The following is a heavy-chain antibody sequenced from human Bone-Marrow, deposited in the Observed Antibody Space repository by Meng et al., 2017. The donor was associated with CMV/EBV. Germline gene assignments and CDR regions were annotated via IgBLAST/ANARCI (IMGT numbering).Heavy chain of an antibody. CDR2: ISSSGSTK. D-gene: IGHD5-12*01. V-gene: IGHV3-48*03. Sequence: GESLKISCATSGFTLSSYEMIWVRRAPGKGLEWVSFISSSGSTKYYAVSVRGRFTISRDNAKNSVYLQMNSLRAEDTAVYYCARAYVDIVATIIAYYYYGMDVWGQGTTVTVSS. CDR1: GFTLSSYE. CDR3: ARAYVDIVATIIAYYYYGMDV. J-gene: IGHJ6*02.